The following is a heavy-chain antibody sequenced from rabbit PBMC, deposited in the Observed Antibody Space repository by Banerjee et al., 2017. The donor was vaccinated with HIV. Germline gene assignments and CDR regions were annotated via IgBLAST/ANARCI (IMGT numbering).Heavy chain of an antibody. Sequence: QEQLVESGGGLVQPEGSLTLTCTASGFDFSSGAMCWVRQAPGKGLEWIGCIYANSGSTSYASWAKGRFTISKTSSTTVTLQMTSLAAADTATYFCARKLPYDYGGYADLWGQGTLVTVS. CDR1: GFDFSSGA. D-gene: IGHD2-1*01. J-gene: IGHJ3*01. V-gene: IGHV1S45*01. CDR2: IYANSGST. CDR3: ARKLPYDYGGYADL.